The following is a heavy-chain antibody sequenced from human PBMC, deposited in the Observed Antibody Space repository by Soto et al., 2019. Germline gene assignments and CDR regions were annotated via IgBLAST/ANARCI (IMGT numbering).Heavy chain of an antibody. Sequence: PGGSLRLSCAASGFTFDDYGMHWVRQGPGKGLEWVSGISWNSGSIGYAEFVKSRFTISRDNAKKSLYLQMNSLRAEDTALYFCAKSNNTGWFHFDSWGQGILVTVSS. D-gene: IGHD6-19*01. CDR1: GFTFDDYG. CDR3: AKSNNTGWFHFDS. CDR2: ISWNSGSI. V-gene: IGHV3-9*01. J-gene: IGHJ4*02.